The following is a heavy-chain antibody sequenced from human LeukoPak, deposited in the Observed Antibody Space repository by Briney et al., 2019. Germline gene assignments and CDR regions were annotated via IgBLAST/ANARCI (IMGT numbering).Heavy chain of an antibody. J-gene: IGHJ4*02. CDR2: IYHSGST. V-gene: IGHV4-4*02. Sequence: SGTLSLTCAVSGGSISSSNWWSWVRQPPGKGLEWIGEIYHSGSTNYNPSLKSRATISVDKSKNQFSLKLSSVTAADTAVYYCARDKVISGWTYYFDYWGQGTLVTVSS. CDR3: ARDKVISGWTYYFDY. D-gene: IGHD6-19*01. CDR1: GGSISSSNW.